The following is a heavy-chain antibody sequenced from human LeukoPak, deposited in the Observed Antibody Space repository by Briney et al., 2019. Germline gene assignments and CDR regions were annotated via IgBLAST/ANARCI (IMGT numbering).Heavy chain of an antibody. CDR3: ARRAADDAFDL. V-gene: IGHV4-59*11. Sequence: PSETLSLTCAVYGGSFSGHYWSWIRQPPGKGLEWIGYIYYIGSTNYNPSLTSRVAISLDRIKNQFSLKLTSVTAADTAVYYCARRAADDAFDLWGQGTLVTVSS. CDR2: IYYIGST. J-gene: IGHJ3*01. CDR1: GGSFSGHY.